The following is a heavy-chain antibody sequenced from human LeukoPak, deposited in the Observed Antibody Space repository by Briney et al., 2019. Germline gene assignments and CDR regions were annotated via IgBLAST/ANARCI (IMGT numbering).Heavy chain of an antibody. CDR3: ARALVVVVAAHAFDI. CDR1: GGSFSGYY. Sequence: SETLSLTCAVYGGSFSGYYWSWIRQPPGKGLEWIGEINHSGSTNYNPSLKSRVTISVDTSKNQFSLKLSSVTAADTAVYYCARALVVVVAAHAFDIWGQGTMVTVSS. CDR2: INHSGST. J-gene: IGHJ3*02. V-gene: IGHV4-34*01. D-gene: IGHD2-15*01.